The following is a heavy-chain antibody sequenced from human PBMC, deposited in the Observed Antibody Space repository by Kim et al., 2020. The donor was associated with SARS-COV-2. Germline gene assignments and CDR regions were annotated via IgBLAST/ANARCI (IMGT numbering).Heavy chain of an antibody. D-gene: IGHD2-2*03. CDR3: ARMGKGWMNYFDY. V-gene: IGHV3-74*01. Sequence: YADSVKGRFTISRDNAKNTLYLQMNSLRAEDTAVYYCARMGKGWMNYFDYWGQGTLVTVSS. J-gene: IGHJ4*02.